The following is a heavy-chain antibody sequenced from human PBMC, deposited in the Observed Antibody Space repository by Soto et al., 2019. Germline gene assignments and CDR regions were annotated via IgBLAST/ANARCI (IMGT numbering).Heavy chain of an antibody. CDR3: ARGGPPIDY. D-gene: IGHD3-10*01. Sequence: QVQRVQSGAEEKKPGASVKVSCKASGYTFSSYAMHWVRQAPGQRLEWMGWINAGNGNTKYSQKFQGRVTITRDTSASTAYMELSSLRSEDTAVYYCARGGPPIDYWGQGTLVTVSS. V-gene: IGHV1-3*05. CDR1: GYTFSSYA. CDR2: INAGNGNT. J-gene: IGHJ4*02.